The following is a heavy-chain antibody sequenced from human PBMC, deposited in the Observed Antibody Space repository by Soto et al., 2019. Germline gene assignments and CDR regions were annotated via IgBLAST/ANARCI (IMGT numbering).Heavy chain of an antibody. Sequence: GGSLRLSCAASEFTFSSYVMYWVRQAPGKGLEWVALISYDGSHRYYADSVQGRFTISRDNSKNTLYLQMNSLRAEDTAVYYCARGQRALITYGPFDPWGQGTLVTVSS. CDR1: EFTFSSYV. CDR2: ISYDGSHR. J-gene: IGHJ5*02. CDR3: ARGQRALITYGPFDP. V-gene: IGHV3-30-3*01. D-gene: IGHD4-17*01.